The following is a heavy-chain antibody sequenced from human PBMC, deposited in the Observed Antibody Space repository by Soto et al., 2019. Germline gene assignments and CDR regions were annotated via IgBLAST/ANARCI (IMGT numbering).Heavy chain of an antibody. CDR2: ISSSSSYI. D-gene: IGHD6-13*01. CDR3: ARHQGPAAGNYGMDA. J-gene: IGHJ6*02. V-gene: IGHV3-21*01. Sequence: LRLSCAASGFTFSSYSMNWVRQAPGKGLEWVASISSSSSYIYYADSVKGRFTISRDKAKNSLFLQMSSLRAEDSALYYCARHQGPAAGNYGMDAWGQGTTVTSP. CDR1: GFTFSSYS.